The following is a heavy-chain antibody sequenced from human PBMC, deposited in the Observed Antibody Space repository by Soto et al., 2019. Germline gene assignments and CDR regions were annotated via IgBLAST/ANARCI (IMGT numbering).Heavy chain of an antibody. J-gene: IGHJ4*02. CDR1: GYTFTGYY. CDR3: ARDTAAAGNWFDY. V-gene: IGHV1-2*04. CDR2: INPNSGGT. D-gene: IGHD6-13*01. Sequence: QVQLVQSGAEVKKPGASVKVSCKASGYTFTGYYMHWGRQAPGQGLEWMGWINPNSGGTNYAQKFQGWVTMTRDTSISTAYMELSRLRSDDTAVYYCARDTAAAGNWFDYWGQGTLVTVSS.